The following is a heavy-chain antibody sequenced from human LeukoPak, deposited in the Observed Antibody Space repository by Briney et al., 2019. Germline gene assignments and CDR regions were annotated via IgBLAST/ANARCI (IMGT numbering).Heavy chain of an antibody. J-gene: IGHJ6*04. CDR3: ARHLRGAYYYGSGRADYGMDV. V-gene: IGHV3-11*06. CDR2: ISSSSSYT. Sequence: KPGGSLRLSCAASGFTFSDYYISWIRQAPGKGLEWVSYISSSSSYTNYADSVKGRFTISRDNAKNSLYLQMNSLRAEDTAVYYCARHLRGAYYYGSGRADYGMDVWGKGTTVTVSS. D-gene: IGHD3-10*01. CDR1: GFTFSDYY.